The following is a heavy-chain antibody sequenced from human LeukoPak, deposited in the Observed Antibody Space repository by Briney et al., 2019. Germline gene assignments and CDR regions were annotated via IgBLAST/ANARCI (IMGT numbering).Heavy chain of an antibody. CDR2: IYYSGST. CDR1: GGPISSYY. CDR3: ARDGGITIGP. D-gene: IGHD3-3*01. V-gene: IGHV4-59*01. J-gene: IGHJ4*02. Sequence: SETLSLTCTVSGGPISSYYWSWIRQPPGKGLEWIGYIYYSGSTNYNPSLKSRVTISVDTSKNQFSLKLSSVTAADTAVYYCARDGGITIGPWGQGTLVTVSS.